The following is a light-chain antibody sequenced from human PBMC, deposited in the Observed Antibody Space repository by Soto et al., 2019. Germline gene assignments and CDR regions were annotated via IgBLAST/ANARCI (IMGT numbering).Light chain of an antibody. Sequence: SVLTQPASVSGSPGQSITISCTGTSSDVGAYKYVSWYQQHPGKAPKLIIYGVSNRPSGVSNRFSGSKSGNTAFLTISGLQPEDEADYYCSSFTGTTTLDVFGTGTKVTVL. V-gene: IGLV2-14*03. J-gene: IGLJ1*01. CDR2: GVS. CDR1: SSDVGAYKY. CDR3: SSFTGTTTLDV.